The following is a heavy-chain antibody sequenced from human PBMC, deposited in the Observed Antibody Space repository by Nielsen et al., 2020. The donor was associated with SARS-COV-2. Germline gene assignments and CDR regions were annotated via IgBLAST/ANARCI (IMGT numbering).Heavy chain of an antibody. Sequence: WGRQAPGQRLEWVGIINPSGGSTSYAQKFQGRVTMTRDTSTSTVYMELSSLRSDDTAVYYCARETGATEYCSSTSCRPYYYYYMDVWGKGTTVTVSS. D-gene: IGHD2-2*01. CDR2: INPSGGST. J-gene: IGHJ6*03. V-gene: IGHV1-46*01. CDR3: ARETGATEYCSSTSCRPYYYYYMDV.